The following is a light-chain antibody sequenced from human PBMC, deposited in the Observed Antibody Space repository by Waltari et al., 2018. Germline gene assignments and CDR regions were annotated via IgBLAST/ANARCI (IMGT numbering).Light chain of an antibody. J-gene: IGLJ2*01. V-gene: IGLV2-14*03. Sequence: QSALTQPASVSGSPGQSITISCIGTSSDVGVYNYVSWYQQHPGKPPKLMIYDVSNRPSGVSSRFSGSKSGNTASLTISVLQAEDEADYYCSSYSSSTTPLIFGGGTKLTVL. CDR3: SSYSSSTTPLI. CDR2: DVS. CDR1: SSDVGVYNY.